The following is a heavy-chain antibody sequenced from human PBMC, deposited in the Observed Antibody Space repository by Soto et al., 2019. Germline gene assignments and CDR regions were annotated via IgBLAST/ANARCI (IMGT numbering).Heavy chain of an antibody. J-gene: IGHJ5*02. D-gene: IGHD6-19*01. V-gene: IGHV4-39*01. CDR2: IFYGESA. CDR1: GGSVSSGNYH. Sequence: SETLSLTCTVSGGSVSSGNYHWGWIRQPPGKGLEWIGSIFYGESAKSNPSLKSRAIISIDASKNQFSLQLRSVTAADSGFYFCARRSFSGFAWFDAWGQGALVTVSS. CDR3: ARRSFSGFAWFDA.